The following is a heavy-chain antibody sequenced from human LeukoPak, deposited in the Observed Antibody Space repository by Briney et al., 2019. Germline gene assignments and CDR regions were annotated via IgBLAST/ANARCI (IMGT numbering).Heavy chain of an antibody. CDR2: IYHSGST. CDR1: GGSISSGGYS. Sequence: SETLSLTCAVSGGSISSGGYSWSWIRQPPGKGLEWIGYIYHSGSTYYNPSLKSRVTISVDRSKNQFSLKLSSVTAADTAVYYCARVSGGYGLAQLDYWGQGTLVTVSS. V-gene: IGHV4-30-2*01. J-gene: IGHJ4*02. CDR3: ARVSGGYGLAQLDY. D-gene: IGHD3-10*01.